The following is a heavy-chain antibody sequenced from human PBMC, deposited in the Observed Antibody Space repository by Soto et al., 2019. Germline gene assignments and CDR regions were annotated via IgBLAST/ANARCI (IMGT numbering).Heavy chain of an antibody. CDR1: GFTFSSYA. Sequence: GGSLRLSCAASGFTFSSYAMSWVRQAPGKGLEWVSAISGSSGSSYTAGSVKGRFTISRDNSNNTLYLRMNSLRAEDTAVYYCAKGVTTNYFYFYYMDVWGKGTTVTVSS. V-gene: IGHV3-23*01. D-gene: IGHD4-17*01. J-gene: IGHJ6*03. CDR3: AKGVTTNYFYFYYMDV. CDR2: ISGSSGSS.